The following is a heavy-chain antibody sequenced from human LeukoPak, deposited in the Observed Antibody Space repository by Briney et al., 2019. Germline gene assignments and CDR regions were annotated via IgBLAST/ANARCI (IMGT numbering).Heavy chain of an antibody. Sequence: SETLSLTCAVYGGSFSGYYWSWIRQPPGKGLEWIGEINHSGSTNYNPSLKSRVTISVDTSKNQFSLKLSSVTAADTAVYYCARGAGPGYSSTLHFDYWGQGTLVTVSS. V-gene: IGHV4-34*01. CDR1: GGSFSGYY. CDR2: INHSGST. CDR3: ARGAGPGYSSTLHFDY. D-gene: IGHD6-13*01. J-gene: IGHJ4*02.